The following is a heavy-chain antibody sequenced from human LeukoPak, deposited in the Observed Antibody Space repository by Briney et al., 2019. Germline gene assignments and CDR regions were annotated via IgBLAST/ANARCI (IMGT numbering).Heavy chain of an antibody. V-gene: IGHV3-7*04. D-gene: IGHD5-24*01. J-gene: IGHJ4*02. CDR1: GFSFSGHW. Sequence: GGSLRLSCAGSGFSFSGHWMHWVRHAPGKGPEWVANIKQDGSKKSYVDSVKGRFTISRDNAKNSLYLQMNSLRAEDTAIYYCTRVGYIDEGIDYWGQGTLVTVSS. CDR3: TRVGYIDEGIDY. CDR2: IKQDGSKK.